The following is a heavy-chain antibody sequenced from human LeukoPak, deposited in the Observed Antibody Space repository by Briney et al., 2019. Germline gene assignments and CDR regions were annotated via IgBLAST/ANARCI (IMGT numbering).Heavy chain of an antibody. CDR2: ISAYNGNT. V-gene: IGHV1-18*01. CDR1: GYTFTGYD. Sequence: ASVKVSCKASGYTFTGYDISWVRQAPGQGLEWMGWISAYNGNTNYAQKLQGRVTMTTDTSTSTAYMELRSLRSDDTAVYYCARDGPLLWFGEFPALDYWGQGTLVTVSS. D-gene: IGHD3-10*01. CDR3: ARDGPLLWFGEFPALDY. J-gene: IGHJ4*02.